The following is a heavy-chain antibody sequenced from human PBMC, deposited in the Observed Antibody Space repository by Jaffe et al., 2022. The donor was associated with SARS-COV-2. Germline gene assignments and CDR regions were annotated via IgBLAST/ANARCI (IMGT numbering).Heavy chain of an antibody. J-gene: IGHJ4*02. D-gene: IGHD4-17*01. CDR1: GFSISSDYY. CDR2: IYHTGST. Sequence: QVQLQESGPGLVKPSETLSLTCTVSGFSISSDYYWGWIRQPPGKGLEWIGSIYHTGSTYYNPSLKSRVTISVDTSKNQFSLKVSSVTAADTAVYFCARSDYGDPPSGYWGQGTLVTVSS. V-gene: IGHV4-38-2*02. CDR3: ARSDYGDPPSGY.